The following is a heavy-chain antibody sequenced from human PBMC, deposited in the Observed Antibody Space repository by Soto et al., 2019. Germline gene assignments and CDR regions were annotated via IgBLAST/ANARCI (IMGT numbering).Heavy chain of an antibody. CDR1: GFTFSSYA. J-gene: IGHJ4*02. V-gene: IGHV3-30-3*01. CDR2: ISYDGSNK. Sequence: QVQLVESGGGVVQPGRSLRLSCAASGFTFSSYAMHWVRQAPGKGLEWVAVISYDGSNKYYADSVKGRFTISRDNSKNTLDLQMNSLRAGGTAVYYCARVFRPWGASDSWGQGTLVTVSS. D-gene: IGHD7-27*01. CDR3: ARVFRPWGASDS.